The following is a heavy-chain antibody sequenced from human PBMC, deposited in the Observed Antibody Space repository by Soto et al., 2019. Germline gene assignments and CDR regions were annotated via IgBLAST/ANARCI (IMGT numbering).Heavy chain of an antibody. CDR2: IIPILGIA. CDR3: ARDYGQDAFDI. D-gene: IGHD4-17*01. J-gene: IGHJ3*02. V-gene: IGHV1-69*02. CDR1: GGTFSSYT. Sequence: GASVKVSCKASGGTFSSYTISWVRQAPGQGLEWMGRIIPILGIANYAQKFQGRVTITADKSTSTAYMELSSLRSEDTAVHYCARDYGQDAFDIWGQGTMVTVSS.